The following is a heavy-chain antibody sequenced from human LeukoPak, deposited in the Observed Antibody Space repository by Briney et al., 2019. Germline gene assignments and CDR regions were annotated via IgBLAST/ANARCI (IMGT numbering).Heavy chain of an antibody. CDR2: ISGSGDNT. V-gene: IGHV3-23*01. J-gene: IGHJ6*01. CDR3: AKMKGHPLPKYYMDV. CDR1: GFTFSGFA. D-gene: IGHD1-26*01. Sequence: GGSLRLSCAASGFTFSGFAMSWVRRTPGKGLEWDSGISGSGDNTLYADSVKGRFTISRDNSKNTLYLEMNSLRAEDTAIYYCAKMKGHPLPKYYMDVWGQGTTVTVSS.